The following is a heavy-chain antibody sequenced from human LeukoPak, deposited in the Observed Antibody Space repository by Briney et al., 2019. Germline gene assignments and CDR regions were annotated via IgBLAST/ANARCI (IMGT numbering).Heavy chain of an antibody. J-gene: IGHJ4*02. Sequence: SETLSLTCAVYGGSFSGYYWSWIRQPPGKGLERIGEINHSGSTNYNPSLKSRVTISVDTSKNQFSLKLSSVTAADTAVYYCARGRVSSSFGPIDYWGQGTLVTVSS. CDR1: GGSFSGYY. V-gene: IGHV4-34*01. D-gene: IGHD6-13*01. CDR2: INHSGST. CDR3: ARGRVSSSFGPIDY.